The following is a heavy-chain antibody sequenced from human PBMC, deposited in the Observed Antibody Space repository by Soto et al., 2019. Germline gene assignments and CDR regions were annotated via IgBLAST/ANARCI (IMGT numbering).Heavy chain of an antibody. CDR2: ISFDGTKK. D-gene: IGHD4-17*01. Sequence: QAQLVESGGGVVQPGRSLRLSCAASGFTFNIYALHWVRQAPGKGLEWVAVISFDGTKKYYSDSVKGRFTISRDNLKNTLYLQMNNLRVEDAALYFCAREADYGYSYINYGLDVWGQGTTVTVSS. J-gene: IGHJ6*02. V-gene: IGHV3-30-3*01. CDR1: GFTFNIYA. CDR3: AREADYGYSYINYGLDV.